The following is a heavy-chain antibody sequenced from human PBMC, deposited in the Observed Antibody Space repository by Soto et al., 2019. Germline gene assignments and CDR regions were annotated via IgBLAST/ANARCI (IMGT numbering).Heavy chain of an antibody. CDR2: CDPEDGET. J-gene: IGHJ6*02. D-gene: IGHD3-22*01. Sequence: ASVKVSCKVSGYTLTELSMHWVRQAPGKGLEWMGGCDPEDGETIYAQKFQGRVTMTEDTSTDTAYMELSSLRSEDTAVYYCATGGGYSSGYYYIDYYYYGMDVWGQGTTVTVSS. V-gene: IGHV1-24*01. CDR1: GYTLTELS. CDR3: ATGGGYSSGYYYIDYYYYGMDV.